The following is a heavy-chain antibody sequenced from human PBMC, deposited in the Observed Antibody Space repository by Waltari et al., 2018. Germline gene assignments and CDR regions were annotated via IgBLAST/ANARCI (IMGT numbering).Heavy chain of an antibody. CDR1: GYTFSDYY. J-gene: IGHJ3*01. V-gene: IGHV1-69-2*01. CDR3: ATALGDSSSASRPFDF. D-gene: IGHD6-19*01. CDR2: VDPEDGET. Sequence: EVQLLQSGAELKEPGTTVRIPCKVSGYTFSDYYIPWVQQAPGKGLRWMGLVDPEDGETIYADNFQGRVTISADTSTDTAFMELSSLRSEDTAVFYCATALGDSSSASRPFDFWGQGTMITVSS.